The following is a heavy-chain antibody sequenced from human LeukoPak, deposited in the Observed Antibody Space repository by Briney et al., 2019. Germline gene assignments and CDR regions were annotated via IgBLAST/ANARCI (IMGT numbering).Heavy chain of an antibody. CDR1: GYTFTGYY. V-gene: IGHV1-2*02. CDR3: ARDKQQLVRGFDY. J-gene: IGHJ4*02. D-gene: IGHD6-13*01. Sequence: ASVKVSCKASGYTFTGYYMHWVRQAPGQGLEWMGWINPNSGGTNYAQKFQGRVTMTGDTSISTAYMELSRLRSDDTAVYYCARDKQQLVRGFDYWGQGTLVTVSS. CDR2: INPNSGGT.